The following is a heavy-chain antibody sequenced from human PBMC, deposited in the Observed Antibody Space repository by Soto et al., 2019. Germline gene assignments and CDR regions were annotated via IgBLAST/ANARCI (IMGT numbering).Heavy chain of an antibody. CDR3: ARMRALGEISPYFDY. CDR2: IYYSGRT. J-gene: IGHJ4*02. V-gene: IGHV4-59*01. D-gene: IGHD3-16*02. CDR1: GGSISDYQ. Sequence: QVQLQESGPGLVKPSETLSLTCTVSGGSISDYQWNWIRQSPGKGLEWDGYIYYSGRTNYNPSLKSRLTISLDTSTKQLCLRLTSVTAADTAVYCCARMRALGEISPYFDYWGEGTVVTVSS.